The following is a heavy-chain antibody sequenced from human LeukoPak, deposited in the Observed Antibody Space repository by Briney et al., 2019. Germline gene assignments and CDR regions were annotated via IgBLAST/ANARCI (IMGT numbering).Heavy chain of an antibody. V-gene: IGHV3-48*02. CDR2: ISSSSSTI. D-gene: IGHD5-18*01. CDR3: VSGVETSIGIDY. CDR1: GFTVSNFD. Sequence: GGSLRLSCAASGFTVSNFDMNWVRQAPGKGLEWVSFISSSSSTIYYADSVKGRFTISRDNAKKSLDLQMNSLRDEDTAVYYCVSGVETSIGIDYSGQRTLVTVSS. J-gene: IGHJ4*02.